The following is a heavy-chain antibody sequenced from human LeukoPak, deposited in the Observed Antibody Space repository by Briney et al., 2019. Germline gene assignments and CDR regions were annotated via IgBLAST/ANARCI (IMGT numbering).Heavy chain of an antibody. CDR2: IFTSGS. CDR3: AADFDGLVY. J-gene: IGHJ4*02. D-gene: IGHD6-19*01. V-gene: IGHV4-4*07. Sequence: SETLSLTCTVAGGSISGYYWNWIRQPAGKGLEWIGRIFTSGSDPNPSLKSRVTMSIDTSKNQFSLRLSSVTAADTAVYYCAADFDGLVYWGQGTLVTVSS. CDR1: GGSISGYY.